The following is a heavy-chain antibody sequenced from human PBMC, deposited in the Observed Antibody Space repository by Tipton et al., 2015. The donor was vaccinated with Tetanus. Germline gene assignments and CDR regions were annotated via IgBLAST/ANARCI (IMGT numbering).Heavy chain of an antibody. Sequence: AASGFTFSDYYMSWIRQAPGKGLEWVSYISSSGSTIYYADSVKGRFTISRDNAKNSLYLQMNSLRAEDTAVYYCARDWDASQLWGFDYWGQGTLVTVSS. J-gene: IGHJ4*02. CDR1: GFTFSDYY. D-gene: IGHD5-18*01. CDR3: ARDWDASQLWGFDY. CDR2: ISSSGSTI. V-gene: IGHV3-11*01.